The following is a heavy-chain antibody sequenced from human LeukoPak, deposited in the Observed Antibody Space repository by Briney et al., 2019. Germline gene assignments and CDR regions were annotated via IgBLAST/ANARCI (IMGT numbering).Heavy chain of an antibody. CDR2: ISAYNGNT. CDR1: GYTVTSYG. V-gene: IGHV1-18*01. Sequence: ASVEVSCKASGYTVTSYGISWVRQAPGHGLEWRGWISAYNGNTNYAQKLQGRVTMTTDTSTSTAYMELRSLRSDDTAVYYCARVVEQQLVRGLDWFDPWGQGTLVTVSS. CDR3: ARVVEQQLVRGLDWFDP. J-gene: IGHJ5*02. D-gene: IGHD6-13*01.